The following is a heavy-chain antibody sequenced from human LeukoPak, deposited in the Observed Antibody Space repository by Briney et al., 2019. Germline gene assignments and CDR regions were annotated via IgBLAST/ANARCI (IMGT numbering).Heavy chain of an antibody. Sequence: ASVKVSCKASGGTFSSYAISWVRQAPGQGLEWMGGIIPIFGTANYAQKFQGRVTITADKSTSTAYMELSSLRSEDTAVYYCASGVVVVIDHYYFDYWGQGTLVTVSS. CDR1: GGTFSSYA. V-gene: IGHV1-69*06. CDR2: IIPIFGTA. J-gene: IGHJ4*02. CDR3: ASGVVVVIDHYYFDY. D-gene: IGHD3-22*01.